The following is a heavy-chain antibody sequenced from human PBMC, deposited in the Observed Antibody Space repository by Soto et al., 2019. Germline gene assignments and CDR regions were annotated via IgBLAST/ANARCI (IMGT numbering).Heavy chain of an antibody. V-gene: IGHV4-30-4*01. J-gene: IGHJ3*02. D-gene: IGHD3-3*01. CDR1: GGSIISGDYY. Sequence: SETLSLTCTVSGGSIISGDYYFFCIRQPPWNGLELIGYIYYCGSTYYNPSLKSRVTIPVDTSKNQFSLKLSSVTAADTAVYYCARSKNYDFWSGYPARGAFNIWGQGTMVTVSS. CDR3: ARSKNYDFWSGYPARGAFNI. CDR2: IYYCGST.